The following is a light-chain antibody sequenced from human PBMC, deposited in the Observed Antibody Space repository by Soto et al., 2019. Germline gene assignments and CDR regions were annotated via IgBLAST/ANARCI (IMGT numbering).Light chain of an antibody. CDR3: QQRSNWPPWT. V-gene: IGKV3-11*01. CDR1: QSVSSY. CDR2: DAS. J-gene: IGKJ1*01. Sequence: EIVLTQSPATLSLSPGERATLSGRASQSVSSYLAWYQQKPGQAPRLLIYDASNRATGIPARFSGSGSGTDFTLTISSLEPDDFAIYYCQQRSNWPPWTFGQRTKVEIK.